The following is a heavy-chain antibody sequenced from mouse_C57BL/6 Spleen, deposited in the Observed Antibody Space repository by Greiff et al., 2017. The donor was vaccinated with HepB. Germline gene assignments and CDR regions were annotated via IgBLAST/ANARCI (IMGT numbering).Heavy chain of an antibody. V-gene: IGHV2-9*01. D-gene: IGHD2-5*01. J-gene: IGHJ4*01. CDR2: IWGGGST. Sequence: VKLMESGPGLVAPSQSLSITCTVSGFSLTSYGVDWVRQPPGKGLEWLGVIWGGGSTNYNSALMSRLSIIKANSKSKVFLKMNSLQTDDTAMYYCAKHGGINSKGHYYAMDYWGQGTSVTVSS. CDR3: AKHGGINSKGHYYAMDY. CDR1: GFSLTSYG.